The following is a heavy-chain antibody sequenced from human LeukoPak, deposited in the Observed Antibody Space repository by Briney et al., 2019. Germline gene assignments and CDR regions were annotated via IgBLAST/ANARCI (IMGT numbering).Heavy chain of an antibody. CDR2: ISAYNGNT. CDR1: GYTFTSYG. V-gene: IGHV1-18*01. CDR3: ARELHYGDYDPGGY. D-gene: IGHD4-17*01. Sequence: ASVKVSCKASGYTFTSYGISWVRRAPGQGLEWMGWISAYNGNTNYAQKLQGRVTMTTDTSTSTAYMELRSLRSDDTAVYYCARELHYGDYDPGGYWGQGTLVTVSS. J-gene: IGHJ4*02.